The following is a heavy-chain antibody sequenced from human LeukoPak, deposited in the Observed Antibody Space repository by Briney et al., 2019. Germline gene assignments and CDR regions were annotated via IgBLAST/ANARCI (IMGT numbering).Heavy chain of an antibody. CDR3: ARRSSSWKNWFDP. V-gene: IGHV4-59*01. J-gene: IGHJ5*02. CDR1: GGSISSYY. CDR2: IYYSGTT. Sequence: SETLSLTCTVSGGSISSYYWSWIRQPPGKGLEWIGYIYYSGTTNYNPSLKSRVTMSVDMSKNQFSLKLSSVTAADTAVYYCARRSSSWKNWFDPWGQGTLVTVSS. D-gene: IGHD6-13*01.